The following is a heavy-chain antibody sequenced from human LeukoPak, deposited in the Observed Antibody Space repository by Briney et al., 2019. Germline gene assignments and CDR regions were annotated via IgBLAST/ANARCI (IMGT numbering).Heavy chain of an antibody. CDR3: VRETDSYDFWSGYYSEGYFDY. V-gene: IGHV1-18*01. Sequence: ASVKVSCKASGYTFTSYGISWVRQAPGQGLEWMGWISAYNGNTNYAQKLQGRVTMTTDTSTSTAYMELRSLRSDDTAVYYCVRETDSYDFWSGYYSEGYFDYWGQGTLVTVSS. J-gene: IGHJ4*02. D-gene: IGHD3-3*01. CDR1: GYTFTSYG. CDR2: ISAYNGNT.